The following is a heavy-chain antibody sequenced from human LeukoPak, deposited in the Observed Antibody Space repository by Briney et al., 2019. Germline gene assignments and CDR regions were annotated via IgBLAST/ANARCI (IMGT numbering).Heavy chain of an antibody. D-gene: IGHD3-10*01. CDR2: IRYNGNNQ. CDR3: AKDSAFYYIDV. J-gene: IGHJ6*03. V-gene: IGHV3-30*02. CDR1: GFTFSSYS. Sequence: TGGSLRLSCAASGFTFSSYSMNWVHQAPGKGLEWVAFIRYNGNNQYYADSVKGRFTISRDNSKNTLYLQMNSLKGDDTAAYYCAKDSAFYYIDVWGKGTTVTVSS.